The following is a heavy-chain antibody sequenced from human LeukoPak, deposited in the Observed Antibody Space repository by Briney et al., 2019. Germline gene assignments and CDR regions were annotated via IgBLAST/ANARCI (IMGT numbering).Heavy chain of an antibody. CDR2: LSYEASNE. V-gene: IGHV3-30*02. J-gene: IGHJ4*02. CDR3: AKVVGGLVPAPTDY. Sequence: GGSLRLSCAASGFTFSTYGMHWVRQAPGKGLEWVAYLSYEASNEQYAESVKGRFTISRDNSKNTLYLHMNSLRPDDTAVYYCAKVVGGLVPAPTDYWGQGTLVTVSS. D-gene: IGHD2-2*01. CDR1: GFTFSTYG.